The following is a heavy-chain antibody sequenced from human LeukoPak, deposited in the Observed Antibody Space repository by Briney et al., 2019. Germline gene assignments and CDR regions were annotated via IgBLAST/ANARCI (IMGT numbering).Heavy chain of an antibody. CDR3: ARGGYIDALNC. CDR1: GFPFSTYP. D-gene: IGHD5-24*01. Sequence: GRSLRLSCAASGFPFSTYPMHWVRQAPGKGLEWVALVSSGGNSKYYADSVKGRFTISRDNSKDMLYLQVDSLRTEDTAIYYCARGGYIDALNCWGRGTLVTVSS. V-gene: IGHV3-30*04. CDR2: VSSGGNSK. J-gene: IGHJ4*02.